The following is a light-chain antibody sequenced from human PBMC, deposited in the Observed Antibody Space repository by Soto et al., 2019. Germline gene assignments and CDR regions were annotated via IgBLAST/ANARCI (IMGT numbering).Light chain of an antibody. V-gene: IGLV7-43*01. CDR2: STT. CDR3: LLYYGAAVV. J-gene: IGLJ2*01. Sequence: QTVVTQEPSLTVSPGGTVTLTCASSTGPVTSDYYPNWFQQKPGQAPRALIYSTTKKQSWTPARFSGSLLGGKAALTLSGVQPEDEADYYCLLYYGAAVVFGGGTKLTVL. CDR1: TGPVTSDYY.